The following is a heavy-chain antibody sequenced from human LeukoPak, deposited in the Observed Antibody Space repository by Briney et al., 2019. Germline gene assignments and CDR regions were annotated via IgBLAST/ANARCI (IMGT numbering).Heavy chain of an antibody. CDR3: AKGGLTTPLHY. Sequence: GGSLRLSCAASAFPFSTYVMRWVRQAPGGGLEWISSISGDGARTYYTNSVKGRFTIFRDNPKNTLFLQVNSLRVEDTAVYYCAKGGLTTPLHYWGQGTLVTVSS. CDR1: AFPFSTYV. J-gene: IGHJ4*02. D-gene: IGHD1-14*01. CDR2: ISGDGART. V-gene: IGHV3-23*01.